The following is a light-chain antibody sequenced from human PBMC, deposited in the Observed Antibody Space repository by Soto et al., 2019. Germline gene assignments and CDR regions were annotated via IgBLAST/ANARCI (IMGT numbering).Light chain of an antibody. CDR2: KIS. CDR3: MQATHSPWA. CDR1: QSLVHSDGNTY. V-gene: IGKV2-24*01. J-gene: IGKJ1*01. Sequence: DIVMTQTPLSSPVTLGQPASISCRSSQSLVHSDGNTYLSRLQQRPGQPSRLLIYKISNPFSGVPDKDSASGAGTYFTVKITRVDAEDVGVDYCMQATHSPWAFGQGTQVEIK.